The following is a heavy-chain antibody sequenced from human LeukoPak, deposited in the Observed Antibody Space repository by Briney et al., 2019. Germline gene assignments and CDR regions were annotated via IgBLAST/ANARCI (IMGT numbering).Heavy chain of an antibody. CDR2: INKKGGT. J-gene: IGHJ4*02. CDR1: SDSISSVYYY. D-gene: IGHD4-17*01. V-gene: IGHV4-30-4*01. Sequence: SQTLSLTCTVSSDSISSVYYYWGWTRHPAGKGLEFIGYINKKGGTFYNPPLKRRVSISIHTSKNQYSLKMTSVTAAETAVYFCAREHKSYGDYPYYFDSWGQGTLVTVSS. CDR3: AREHKSYGDYPYYFDS.